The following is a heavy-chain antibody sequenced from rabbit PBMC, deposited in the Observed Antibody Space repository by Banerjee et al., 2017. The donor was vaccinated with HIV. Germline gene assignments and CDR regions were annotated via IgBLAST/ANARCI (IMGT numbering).Heavy chain of an antibody. Sequence: QSLEESGGDLVKPGASLTLTCKASGFSFSSGYDMCWVRQAPGKGLEWIACIDTGYASWAKGRFTISKTSSTTVTLQMTGLTAADTATYFCARDRGWGPNYFNLWGPGTLVTVS. D-gene: IGHD4-1*01. V-gene: IGHV1S43*01. CDR2: IDTG. CDR1: GFSFSSGYD. CDR3: ARDRGWGPNYFNL. J-gene: IGHJ4*01.